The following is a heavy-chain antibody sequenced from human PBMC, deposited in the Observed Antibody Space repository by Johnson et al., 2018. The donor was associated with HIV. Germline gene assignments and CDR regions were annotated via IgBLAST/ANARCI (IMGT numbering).Heavy chain of an antibody. CDR3: AKDPPGPVGSPDAFDI. Sequence: VQLVESGGGVVQPGRSLRLSCVGSGFTFSSYGMHWVRQAPGKGLEWVAVISYDGSNQYCADSVKGRFTISRDNSKNTLYLQMNSLRAEDTAVYYCAKDPPGPVGSPDAFDIWGQGTMVTVSS. CDR2: ISYDGSNQ. CDR1: GFTFSSYG. J-gene: IGHJ3*02. V-gene: IGHV3-30*18. D-gene: IGHD1-26*01.